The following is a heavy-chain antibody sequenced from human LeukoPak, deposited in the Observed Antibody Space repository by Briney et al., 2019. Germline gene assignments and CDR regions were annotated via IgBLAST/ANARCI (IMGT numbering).Heavy chain of an antibody. J-gene: IGHJ6*03. Sequence: PSETLSLTCTVSGGSIGSYYWSWIRQPPGKGLEWIGYISYSGSTNYNPSLKSRVTISVDTSKNQFSLKLSSVTAADTAVYYCARGARYSSSWYFYYYMGVWGKGTTVTISS. D-gene: IGHD6-13*01. CDR3: ARGARYSSSWYFYYYMGV. V-gene: IGHV4-59*01. CDR1: GGSIGSYY. CDR2: ISYSGST.